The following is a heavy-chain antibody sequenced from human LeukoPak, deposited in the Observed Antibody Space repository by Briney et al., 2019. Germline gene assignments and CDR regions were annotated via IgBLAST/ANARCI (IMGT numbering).Heavy chain of an antibody. CDR2: MSSDGNKK. J-gene: IGHJ6*02. CDR3: ARGDYDLSGSYHYGMDV. V-gene: IGHV3-30-3*01. D-gene: IGHD3-10*01. CDR1: GYTFTGYY. Sequence: SCKASGYTFTGYYIHWVRQAPGKGLEWVAVMSSDGNKKFYAEYVKGRFTISRDNSENTLYLEMNSLRGEDTAVYYCARGDYDLSGSYHYGMDVWGQGTTVTVSS.